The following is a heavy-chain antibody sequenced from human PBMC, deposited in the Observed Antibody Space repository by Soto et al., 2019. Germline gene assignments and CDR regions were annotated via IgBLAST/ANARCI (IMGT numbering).Heavy chain of an antibody. CDR3: ARVSGYSYGYNFDY. J-gene: IGHJ4*02. V-gene: IGHV4-30-4*01. CDR2: IYYSGST. Sequence: PSXTLSLTCTVSGGSISSGDYYWSWIRQPPGKGLEWIGYIYYSGSTYYNPSLKSRVTISVDTSKNQFSLKLSSVTAADTAVYYCARVSGYSYGYNFDYWGQGTLVTVSS. D-gene: IGHD5-18*01. CDR1: GGSISSGDYY.